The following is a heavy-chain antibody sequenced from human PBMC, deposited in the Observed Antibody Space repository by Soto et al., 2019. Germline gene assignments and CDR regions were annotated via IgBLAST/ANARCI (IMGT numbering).Heavy chain of an antibody. J-gene: IGHJ5*01. D-gene: IGHD3-3*01. CDR3: ARDAAFWSGRNLNWFDS. Sequence: QVHLLQSGAEVKERGASVKVSCKASGYTFRNYAITWVRQAPGQGLELMGWINTYKGVTNYAHKFQGRVNMTTDTSTSTAYMELRSLRSDDTAIYYCARDAAFWSGRNLNWFDSWGQGTLVTVSS. CDR2: INTYKGVT. V-gene: IGHV1-18*04. CDR1: GYTFRNYA.